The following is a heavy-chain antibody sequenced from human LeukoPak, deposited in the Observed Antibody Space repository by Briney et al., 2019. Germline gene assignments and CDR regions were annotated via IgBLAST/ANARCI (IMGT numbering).Heavy chain of an antibody. CDR1: GFTFSRNA. J-gene: IGHJ4*02. CDR2: FSGSGDTT. D-gene: IGHD2-2*01. CDR3: AKGGVVVLPAASYFFDY. Sequence: PGGSLRLSCAASGFTFSRNAMSWVRQAPGKGLEWVSGFSGSGDTTYYADSVKGRFTISRDNSKNTLYLQMNSLRTEDTAVYYCAKGGVVVLPAASYFFDYWGQGTLVTVSS. V-gene: IGHV3-23*01.